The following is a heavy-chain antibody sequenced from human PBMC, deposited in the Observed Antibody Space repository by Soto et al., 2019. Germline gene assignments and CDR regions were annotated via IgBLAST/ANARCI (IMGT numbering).Heavy chain of an antibody. CDR3: ARARYYSNYYGMDV. CDR1: GYSISSGSY. V-gene: IGHV4-38-2*01. J-gene: IGHJ6*02. Sequence: XETLSLTCAVAGYSISSGSYWGWIRQPPGKGLEWIGSIYHSGSTYYNPSLKSRVTTSVDTSKNQFSLKLSSVTAADTAVYYCARARYYSNYYGMDVWGQGTTVTVSS. CDR2: IYHSGST.